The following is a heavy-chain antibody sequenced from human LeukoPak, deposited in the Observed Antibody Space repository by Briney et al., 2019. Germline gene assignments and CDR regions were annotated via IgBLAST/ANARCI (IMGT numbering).Heavy chain of an antibody. J-gene: IGHJ4*02. CDR3: ARDRYALTFDY. CDR1: GGSVSSGTYY. Sequence: SETLSLTCTVSGGSVSSGTYYRSWIRQPPGKGLEWVGYIFYSGNTNYNPSLKSRVTMSVDTSKNQFSLKLNSVTAADTAVYYCARDRYALTFDYWGQGILVTVSS. D-gene: IGHD2-2*01. V-gene: IGHV4-61*01. CDR2: IFYSGNT.